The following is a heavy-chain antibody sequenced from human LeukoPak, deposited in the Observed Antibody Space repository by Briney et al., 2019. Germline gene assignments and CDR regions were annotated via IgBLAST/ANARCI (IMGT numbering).Heavy chain of an antibody. V-gene: IGHV3-64D*06. D-gene: IGHD2-15*01. Sequence: TGRSLRPSWSPSGFTSTRSAMHWVRQAPGKLTEFVSGISANGDNTYYGDSVKVRFTISRDNSKNTMHLQMSSLSPEDTAVYYCVRYLTWGQGTLVIVSS. CDR3: VRYLT. J-gene: IGHJ5*02. CDR1: GFTSTRSA. CDR2: ISANGDNT.